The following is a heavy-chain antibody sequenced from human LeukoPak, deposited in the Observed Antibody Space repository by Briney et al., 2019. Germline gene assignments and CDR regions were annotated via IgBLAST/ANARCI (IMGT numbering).Heavy chain of an antibody. D-gene: IGHD5/OR15-5a*01. Sequence: GGSLRLSCAASGFAVNTYDMHWVRQAPGEGPQWIAYFGISGTIYYADSVRGRFTISRDSAKNSLYLQMNGLRVDDTAIYYCAGYGVYPHWGQGTPVTVSS. CDR2: FGISGTI. CDR3: AGYGVYPH. CDR1: GFAVNTYD. V-gene: IGHV3-48*01. J-gene: IGHJ4*02.